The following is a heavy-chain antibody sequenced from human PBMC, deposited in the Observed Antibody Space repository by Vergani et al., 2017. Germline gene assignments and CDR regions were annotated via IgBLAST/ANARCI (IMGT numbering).Heavy chain of an antibody. J-gene: IGHJ4*02. Sequence: QVQLVESGGGVVQPGRSLRLSCAASGFTFSSYAMHWVRQAPGKGLEWVAVISYDGSNKYYADSVKGRFTISRDNSKNTLYLQMNSLRAEDTAVYYCARDPGYYYGSDTFDYWGQGTLVTVSS. CDR3: ARDPGYYYGSDTFDY. D-gene: IGHD3-10*01. CDR1: GFTFSSYA. CDR2: ISYDGSNK. V-gene: IGHV3-30-3*01.